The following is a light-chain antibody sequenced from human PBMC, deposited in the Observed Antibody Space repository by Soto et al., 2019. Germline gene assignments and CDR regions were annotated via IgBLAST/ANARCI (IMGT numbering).Light chain of an antibody. Sequence: DIQMTQSPSSLSASVGDRVTITCRASQSISSYLNWYQQKPGKAPKLLIYAASSLQSGVPSRFSGGGSGTDFTLTISSLQPEDFATCYCQQSYSTPFTFGPGTKVDIK. CDR3: QQSYSTPFT. J-gene: IGKJ3*01. CDR2: AAS. V-gene: IGKV1-39*01. CDR1: QSISSY.